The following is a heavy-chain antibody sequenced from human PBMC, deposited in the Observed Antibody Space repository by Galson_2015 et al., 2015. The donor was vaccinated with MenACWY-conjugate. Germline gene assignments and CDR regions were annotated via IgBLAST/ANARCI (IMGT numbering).Heavy chain of an antibody. V-gene: IGHV4-59*01. CDR1: DGSISSYY. CDR3: ATSTSPQHWLAGRLDS. J-gene: IGHJ4*02. D-gene: IGHD6-19*01. CDR2: IYYTGYS. Sequence: ETLSLTCTVSDGSISSYYWSWIRQPPGKGLEWIGYIYYTGYSTYNPSLKSRVTMSVDTSRNQFSLRLTSVTAADTAMYYCATSTSPQHWLAGRLDSWGQGTLVTVSS.